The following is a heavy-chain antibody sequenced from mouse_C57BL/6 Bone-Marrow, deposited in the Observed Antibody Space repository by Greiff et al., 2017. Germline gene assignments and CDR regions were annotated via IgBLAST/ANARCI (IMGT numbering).Heavy chain of an antibody. Sequence: VMLVESGPGLVAPSQSLSITCTVSGFSLTSYAISWVRQPPGKGLEWLGVIWTGGGTNYNSAPKSRLSISKDNSKRQIFLKMNSLQTDDTARYYCARNSHQELNFPIAYWGQGTLVTVSA. J-gene: IGHJ3*01. CDR1: GFSLTSYA. CDR2: IWTGGGT. CDR3: ARNSHQELNFPIAY. V-gene: IGHV2-9-1*01.